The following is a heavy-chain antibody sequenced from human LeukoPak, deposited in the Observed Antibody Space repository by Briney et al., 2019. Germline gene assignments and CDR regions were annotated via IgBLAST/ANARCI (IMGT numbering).Heavy chain of an antibody. CDR3: ARGLAVAGTSYYFDS. V-gene: IGHV3-30*03. J-gene: IGHJ4*02. Sequence: PGGSLRLSCTASGFNFSAYGMHWVRQAPGKGLDWVAVISFHGANEYYADSVKGRFTISGDNAKNSLSLQMNSLRAEDTAVYYCARGLAVAGTSYYFDSWGQGTLVSVSS. CDR1: GFNFSAYG. CDR2: ISFHGANE. D-gene: IGHD6-19*01.